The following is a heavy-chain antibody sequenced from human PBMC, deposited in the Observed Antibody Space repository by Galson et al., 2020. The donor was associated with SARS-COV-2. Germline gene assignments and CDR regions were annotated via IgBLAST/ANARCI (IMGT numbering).Heavy chain of an antibody. J-gene: IGHJ4*02. V-gene: IGHV3-33*06. Sequence: TGGSLRLSCAASGFTFSSYVMHWVRQAPGKGLEWVAVIWYDGSNKYYADSVKGRFTISRDNSKNTLYLQMNNLRAEDTAVYYCAKEWEDGYTLAGFDYWGQGTLVTVSS. CDR3: AKEWEDGYTLAGFDY. CDR1: GFTFSSYV. CDR2: IWYDGSNK. D-gene: IGHD5-12*01.